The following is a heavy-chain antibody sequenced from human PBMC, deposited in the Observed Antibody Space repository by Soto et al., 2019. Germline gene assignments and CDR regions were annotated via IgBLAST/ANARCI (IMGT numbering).Heavy chain of an antibody. V-gene: IGHV3-30*03. J-gene: IGHJ4*02. CDR2: TSYDGSNN. Sequence: QVQLVESGGGVVQPGTSLRLSCVGSGFTFRSYVIHWVRQAPGKGLEWVALTSYDGSNNFYGDSVKGRFTISRHNSRNTVELQMDRLRLEDTALYYCARWGTTGGLNVCGQGTLVSVSS. CDR1: GFTFRSYV. CDR3: ARWGTTGGLNV. D-gene: IGHD3-16*01.